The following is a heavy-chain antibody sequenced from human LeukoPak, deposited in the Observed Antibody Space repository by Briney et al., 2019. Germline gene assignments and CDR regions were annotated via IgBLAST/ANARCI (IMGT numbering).Heavy chain of an antibody. CDR1: GGSISSGGYY. Sequence: SQTLSLTCTVSGGSISSGGYYWSWIRQHPGKGLEWIGYIYSSRSTYYNPSLKSRVTISVDTSKSQFSLNLSFVTAADTAVYYCARSVEVRGPHPLDPWGQGTLVTVSS. CDR3: ARSVEVRGPHPLDP. V-gene: IGHV4-31*03. J-gene: IGHJ5*02. D-gene: IGHD3-10*01. CDR2: IYSSRST.